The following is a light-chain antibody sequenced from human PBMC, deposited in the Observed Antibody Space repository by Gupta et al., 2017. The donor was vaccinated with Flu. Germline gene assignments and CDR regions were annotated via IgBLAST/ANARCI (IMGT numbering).Light chain of an antibody. CDR1: QGISNH. CDR2: AAS. Sequence: DIQMTQSPSSLSASVGDRITITCRASQGISNHLAWFQQKPGKAPKSLMYAASSLQSGVPSKFSGSGSGTDFTLTISGLQPDDFATYYCQHDHTYPRTFGGGTKVEIK. V-gene: IGKV1-16*02. CDR3: QHDHTYPRT. J-gene: IGKJ4*01.